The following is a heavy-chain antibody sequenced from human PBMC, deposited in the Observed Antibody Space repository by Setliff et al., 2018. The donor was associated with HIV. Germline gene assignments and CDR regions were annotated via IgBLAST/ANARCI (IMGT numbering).Heavy chain of an antibody. CDR3: ARCGDSNGGGWFDP. D-gene: IGHD3-10*01. J-gene: IGHJ5*02. CDR2: IYYSGST. V-gene: IGHV4-31*03. Sequence: SETLSLTCTVSGGSISSGANYWSWIRQHPGKGLEWIGYIYYSGSTYYNPSLKSRVVISADTSKNQFSLKLSSVTAADTAVYYCARCGDSNGGGWFDPWGQGTLVTVS. CDR1: GGSISSGANY.